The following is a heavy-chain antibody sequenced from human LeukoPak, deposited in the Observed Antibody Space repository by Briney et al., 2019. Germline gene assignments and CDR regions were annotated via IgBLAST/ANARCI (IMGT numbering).Heavy chain of an antibody. CDR1: GFTFTNYA. D-gene: IGHD2-15*01. CDR2: ISGSGGST. V-gene: IGHV3-23*01. CDR3: AKDLGCSGGSCYDAFDI. Sequence: GGSLRLSCAASGFTFTNYAMSWVRQAPGKGLEWVSAISGSGGSTYYADSVKGRFTISRDNSKNTLYLQMNSLRAEDTAVYYCAKDLGCSGGSCYDAFDIWGQGTMVTVSS. J-gene: IGHJ3*02.